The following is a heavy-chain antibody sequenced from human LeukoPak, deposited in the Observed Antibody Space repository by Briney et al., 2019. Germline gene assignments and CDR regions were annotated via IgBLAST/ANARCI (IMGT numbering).Heavy chain of an antibody. D-gene: IGHD3-22*01. CDR3: ARAEEPYYYDSSGFLAFDI. J-gene: IGHJ3*02. CDR2: INQSGRT. CDR1: GGSFSGYY. V-gene: IGHV4-34*01. Sequence: SETLSLTCAVYGGSFSGYYWSWIRQPPGKGLEWIGEINQSGRTNYNPSLKSRVTMSLDTSKNQFSLKLSSVTAADTAVYYCARAEEPYYYDSSGFLAFDIWGQGTMVTVSS.